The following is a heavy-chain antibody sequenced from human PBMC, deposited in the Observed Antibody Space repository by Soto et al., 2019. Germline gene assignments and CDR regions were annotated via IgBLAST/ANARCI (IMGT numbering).Heavy chain of an antibody. Sequence: GGSLRLSCAASGFTFSSYGMHWVRQAPGKGLEWVAVISYDGSNKYYADSVKGRFTISRDNSKNTLYLQMNSLRAEDTAVYYCAKGLYYDSSGANWFDPWGQGTLVTVSS. CDR1: GFTFSSYG. CDR3: AKGLYYDSSGANWFDP. D-gene: IGHD3-22*01. J-gene: IGHJ5*02. CDR2: ISYDGSNK. V-gene: IGHV3-30*18.